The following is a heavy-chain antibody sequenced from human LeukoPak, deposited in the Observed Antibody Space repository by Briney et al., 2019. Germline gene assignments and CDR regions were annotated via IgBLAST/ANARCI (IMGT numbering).Heavy chain of an antibody. Sequence: GGSLRLSCAASGFTFSSYAMNWVRQAPGKGLEWVAVIWYDGSNKYYADSVKGRLTASRDNSKNMLYLQMNSLRAEDTAVYYCARDRGWPTAHFDLWGQGTPVTVSS. J-gene: IGHJ4*02. D-gene: IGHD2-15*01. CDR1: GFTFSSYA. CDR2: IWYDGSNK. CDR3: ARDRGWPTAHFDL. V-gene: IGHV3-33*08.